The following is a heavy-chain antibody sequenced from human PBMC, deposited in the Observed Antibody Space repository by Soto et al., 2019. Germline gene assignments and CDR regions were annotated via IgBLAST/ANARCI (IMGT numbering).Heavy chain of an antibody. Sequence: GGSLRLSCAASGFTFSSYGMHWVRQAPGKGLEWVAVISYDGSNKYYADSVKGRFTISRDNSKNTLYLQMNSLRAEDTAVYYCAKDAAYDYVWGSYRRSKEYYFDYWGQGTLVTVSS. D-gene: IGHD3-16*02. V-gene: IGHV3-30*18. J-gene: IGHJ4*02. CDR2: ISYDGSNK. CDR3: AKDAAYDYVWGSYRRSKEYYFDY. CDR1: GFTFSSYG.